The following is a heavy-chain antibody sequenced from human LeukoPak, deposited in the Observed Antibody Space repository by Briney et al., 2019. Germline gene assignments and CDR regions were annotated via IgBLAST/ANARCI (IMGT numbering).Heavy chain of an antibody. D-gene: IGHD2-2*01. J-gene: IGHJ4*02. CDR3: AKDPGAQAAAGY. V-gene: IGHV3-30*18. Sequence: GGSLRLSCAASGFTFSSYGMHWVRQAPGKGLEWVAVISYDGSNKYYADSVKGRFTISRDNSKNTLYLQMNSLRAEDTAVYYCAKDPGAQAAAGYWGQGTLVTVSS. CDR1: GFTFSSYG. CDR2: ISYDGSNK.